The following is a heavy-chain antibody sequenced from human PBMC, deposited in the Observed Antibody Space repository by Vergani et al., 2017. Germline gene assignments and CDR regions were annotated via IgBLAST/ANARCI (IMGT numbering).Heavy chain of an antibody. CDR3: ARQWPGIYMDV. V-gene: IGHV4-59*01. Sequence: QVHLNEAGPGLVKPSQTLSLTCTVSGGSISNYFWSWIRQPPGKGLEWIGYIYYSGSTNYNPSLKSRVSISVDTSKNHFSLKLSSVTAADTAVYYCARQWPGIYMDVWGKGTTVTVSS. CDR1: GGSISNYF. D-gene: IGHD6-19*01. CDR2: IYYSGST. J-gene: IGHJ6*03.